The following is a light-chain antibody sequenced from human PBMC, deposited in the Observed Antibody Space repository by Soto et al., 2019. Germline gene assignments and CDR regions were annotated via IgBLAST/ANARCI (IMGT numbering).Light chain of an antibody. CDR2: KAS. CDR3: QQYNSYRRT. CDR1: QSISSW. Sequence: DLQMTQSPSTLSASVGDRVTITCRASQSISSWLAWYQQKPGKAPKLLIYKASSLESGVPSRFSGSGSGTEFTLTISSLQHDDFATYYCQQYNSYRRTFGQGTKVEIK. V-gene: IGKV1-5*03. J-gene: IGKJ1*01.